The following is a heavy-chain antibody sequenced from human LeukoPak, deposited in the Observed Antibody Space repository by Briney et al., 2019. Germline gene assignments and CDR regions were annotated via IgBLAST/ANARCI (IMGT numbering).Heavy chain of an antibody. Sequence: GGSLRLSCAASGFTFSNHGMHWVRQAPGKGLEWVAFIRYDGTDKYYADSVKGRFTISRDNSENTVSLQLNSLRAEDTAMYYCAKVTSASYSTDYWGQGTLVTVSS. D-gene: IGHD1-26*01. CDR2: IRYDGTDK. J-gene: IGHJ4*02. V-gene: IGHV3-30*02. CDR1: GFTFSNHG. CDR3: AKVTSASYSTDY.